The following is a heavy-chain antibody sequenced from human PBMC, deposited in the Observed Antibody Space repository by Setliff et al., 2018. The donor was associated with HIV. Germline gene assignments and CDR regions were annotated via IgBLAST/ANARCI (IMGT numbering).Heavy chain of an antibody. CDR1: GGTFSSYA. CDR3: ARGHCSGTNCYGVDYYGMDV. D-gene: IGHD2-2*01. CDR2: IIPMYGVT. V-gene: IGHV1-69*05. J-gene: IGHJ6*02. Sequence: SVKVSCKASGGTFSSYAISWVRQAPGQGPEWMGGIIPMYGVTNYAQKFQGRVTITTDESTSTAYMELSSLRSEDTAVYYCARGHCSGTNCYGVDYYGMDVWGQGTTVTVSS.